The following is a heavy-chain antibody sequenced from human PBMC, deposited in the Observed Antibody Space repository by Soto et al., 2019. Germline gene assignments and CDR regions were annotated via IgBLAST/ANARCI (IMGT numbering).Heavy chain of an antibody. V-gene: IGHV3-64*01. J-gene: IGHJ6*02. CDR3: ARGVVVVVATYGMDV. Sequence: EVQLVESGGGLVQPGGSLRLSCAASGFTFSSYVIYWVRQAPGKGLEYVSAISSNGGSTYYANSVKGRFTISRDNSKNTLYLQMGSLRAEDMAVYYCARGVVVVVATYGMDVWGQGTTVTVSS. CDR1: GFTFSSYV. D-gene: IGHD2-15*01. CDR2: ISSNGGST.